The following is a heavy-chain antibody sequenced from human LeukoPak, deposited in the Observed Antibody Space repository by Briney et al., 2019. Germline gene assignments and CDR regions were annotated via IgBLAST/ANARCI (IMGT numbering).Heavy chain of an antibody. D-gene: IGHD6-19*01. J-gene: IGHJ4*02. Sequence: GGSLRLSCAASGFTFDDYGMSWVRQAPGKGLEWVSSISSSSSYIYYADSVKGRFTISRDNAKNSLYLQMNSLRAEDTAVYYCARDSQGVAVAGTLPYVYWGQGTLVTVSS. V-gene: IGHV3-21*01. CDR3: ARDSQGVAVAGTLPYVY. CDR1: GFTFDDYG. CDR2: ISSSSSYI.